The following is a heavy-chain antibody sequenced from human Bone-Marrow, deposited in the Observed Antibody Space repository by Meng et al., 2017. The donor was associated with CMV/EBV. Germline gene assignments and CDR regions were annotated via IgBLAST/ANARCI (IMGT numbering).Heavy chain of an antibody. Sequence: ASVKISCKASGYTFTGYYMHWVRQAPGQGLEWMGWINPNRGGTNYAQKFQGRVTMTRDTSISTAYMELSRLRSDDTAVYYCAREVCSSTSCYLHYYYYGMDVWGQGTTVTVSS. D-gene: IGHD2-2*01. CDR3: AREVCSSTSCYLHYYYYGMDV. CDR1: GYTFTGYY. CDR2: INPNRGGT. V-gene: IGHV1-2*02. J-gene: IGHJ6*02.